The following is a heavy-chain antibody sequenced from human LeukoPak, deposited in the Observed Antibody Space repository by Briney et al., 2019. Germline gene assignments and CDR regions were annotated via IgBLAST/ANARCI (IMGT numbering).Heavy chain of an antibody. CDR2: TDERGINA. CDR1: GFTFSNHW. CDR3: IRDEALWRLDY. D-gene: IGHD2-21*01. V-gene: IGHV3-74*03. J-gene: IGHJ4*02. Sequence: GGSLRLSCAASGFTFSNHWMHWVRQAPGKGLVWVSRTDERGINAMYADSVKGRFSISKDNAKNTVNLQMNSLRAEDTGVYYCIRDEALWRLDYWGQGTLVTVSS.